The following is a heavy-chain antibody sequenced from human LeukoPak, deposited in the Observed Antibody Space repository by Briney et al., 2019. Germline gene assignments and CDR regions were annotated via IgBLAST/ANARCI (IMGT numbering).Heavy chain of an antibody. D-gene: IGHD1-26*01. CDR1: GDSVSNYTTA. CDR3: ASTQHGTHAFDI. Sequence: SQTLSLTCAISGDSVSNYTTAWNWIRQSPSRGLEWLGRTYYRSKWYNEYAVSVKSRITIDPDTSKNQFSLQLSSVTAADTAVYYCASTQHGTHAFDIWGQGTMVTVSS. V-gene: IGHV6-1*01. J-gene: IGHJ3*02. CDR2: TYYRSKWYN.